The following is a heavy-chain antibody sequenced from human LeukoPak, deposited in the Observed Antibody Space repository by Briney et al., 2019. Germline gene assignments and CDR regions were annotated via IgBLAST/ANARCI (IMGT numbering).Heavy chain of an antibody. CDR1: GGSISSYY. CDR2: IYYSGST. Sequence: SETLSLTCTVSGGSISSYYWSWIRQPPGKGLEWIGYIYYSGSTNYSPSLKSRVTISVDTSKNQFSLKMSSVTAADTAVYYCAGSGGYSSGLQHWGQGTLVTVSS. J-gene: IGHJ1*01. D-gene: IGHD6-25*01. CDR3: AGSGGYSSGLQH. V-gene: IGHV4-59*01.